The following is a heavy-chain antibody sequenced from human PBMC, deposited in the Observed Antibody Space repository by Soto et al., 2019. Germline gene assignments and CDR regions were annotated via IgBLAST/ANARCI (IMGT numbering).Heavy chain of an antibody. CDR2: MYHSGST. CDR3: ARVAGPYYYYGVDV. Sequence: PSETLSLTCAVSGGSISSGGYSWSWIRQPPGKGLEWIGYMYHSGSTYYNPSLKSRVTISIDRSKNQFSLKLSSLTPADTAVYYCARVAGPYYYYGVDVWGQGTTVTVSS. J-gene: IGHJ6*02. CDR1: GGSISSGGYS. V-gene: IGHV4-30-2*01.